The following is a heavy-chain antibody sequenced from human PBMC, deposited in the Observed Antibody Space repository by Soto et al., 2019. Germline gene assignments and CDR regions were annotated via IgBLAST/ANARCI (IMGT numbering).Heavy chain of an antibody. D-gene: IGHD3-10*01. CDR2: INHSGST. Sequence: SETLSLTCAVYGGSFSGYYWSWIRQPPGKGLEWIGEINHSGSTNYNPSLKSRVTISVDTSKNQFSLKLSSVTAADTAVYYCARGEDYYGSGSYPNWFDPWGQGTLVTVSS. CDR1: GGSFSGYY. CDR3: ARGEDYYGSGSYPNWFDP. V-gene: IGHV4-34*01. J-gene: IGHJ5*02.